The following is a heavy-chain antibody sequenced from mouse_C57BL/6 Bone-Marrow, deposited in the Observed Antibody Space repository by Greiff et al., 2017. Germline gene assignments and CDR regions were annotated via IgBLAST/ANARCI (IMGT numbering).Heavy chain of an antibody. D-gene: IGHD2-4*01. J-gene: IGHJ1*03. CDR1: GYTFTSYT. CDR3: ARSPLIYYDYDWYFDV. V-gene: IGHV1-4*01. CDR2: INPSSGYT. Sequence: VKLQESGAELARPGASVKMSCKASGYTFTSYTMHWVKQRPGQGLEWIGYINPSSGYTKYNQKFKDKATLTADKSSSTAYMQLSSLTSEDSAVCYCARSPLIYYDYDWYFDVWGTGTTVTVSS.